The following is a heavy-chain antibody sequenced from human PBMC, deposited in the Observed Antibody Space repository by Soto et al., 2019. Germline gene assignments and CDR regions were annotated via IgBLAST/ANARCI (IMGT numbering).Heavy chain of an antibody. CDR2: MNPNSGNT. CDR3: WSGDRFSPRDDAFDI. V-gene: IGHV1-8*01. Sequence: ASVKVSCKASGYTFTSYDINWVRQATGQGLEWMGWMNPNSGNTGYAQKFQGRVTMTRNTSISTAYMELSSLRSEDTAVYYCWSGDRFSPRDDAFDIWGQGKMVTVSS. J-gene: IGHJ3*02. D-gene: IGHD2-15*01. CDR1: GYTFTSYD.